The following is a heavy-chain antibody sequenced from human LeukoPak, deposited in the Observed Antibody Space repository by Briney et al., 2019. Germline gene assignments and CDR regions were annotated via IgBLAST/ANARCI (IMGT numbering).Heavy chain of an antibody. D-gene: IGHD3-16*02. CDR1: GGSISSYY. Sequence: SSETLSLTCTVSGGSISSYYWSWIRQPPGKGLEWIGYIYYSGSTNYNPSLKSRVTISVDTSKNQFSLKLSSVTAAGTAVYYCARADYDYVWGSYRPFDYWGQGTLVTVSS. CDR3: ARADYDYVWGSYRPFDY. V-gene: IGHV4-59*01. J-gene: IGHJ4*02. CDR2: IYYSGST.